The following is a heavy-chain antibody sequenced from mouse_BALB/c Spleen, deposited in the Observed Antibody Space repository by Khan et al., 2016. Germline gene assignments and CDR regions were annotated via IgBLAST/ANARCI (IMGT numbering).Heavy chain of an antibody. Sequence: EVKLEESGGGLVQPGGSMKLSCAASGFTFSDAWMDWVRQSPEKGLAWVAAIRSKANNHSTYYVESVKGRFTIPRDDSKSSVYLQMNSLRAEDTSIYYCIADYCGSSSLNAMDYWGQATSDTVSS. V-gene: IGHV6-6*01. CDR3: IADYCGSSSLNAMDY. J-gene: IGHJ4*01. CDR2: IRSKANNHST. D-gene: IGHD1-1*01. CDR1: GFTFSDAW.